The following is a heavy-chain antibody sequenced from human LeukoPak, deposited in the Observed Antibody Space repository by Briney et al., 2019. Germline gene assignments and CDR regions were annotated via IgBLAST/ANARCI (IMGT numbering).Heavy chain of an antibody. Sequence: EGSLRLSCSASGFTFSDYSVNWVRQAPGKGLEWVSSITSGSSFIYYAESVKGRFTISRDNARNSLYLQMNSLRADDTAIYYCARTLYESSGYRRNVFDVWGQGTMVIVSS. V-gene: IGHV3-21*01. CDR2: ITSGSSFI. J-gene: IGHJ3*01. CDR3: ARTLYESSGYRRNVFDV. CDR1: GFTFSDYS. D-gene: IGHD3-22*01.